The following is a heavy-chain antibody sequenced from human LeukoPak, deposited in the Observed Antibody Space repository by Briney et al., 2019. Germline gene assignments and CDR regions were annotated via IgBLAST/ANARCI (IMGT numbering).Heavy chain of an antibody. D-gene: IGHD6-19*01. CDR3: ARAHSSGWYRYLGKINYFDY. CDR2: MNPNSGNT. Sequence: ASVKVSCKASGYTFTSYDINWVRQAPGQGLEWMGWMNPNSGNTGYAQKFQGRVTMTRNTSISTAYMELSSLRSDDTAVYYCARAHSSGWYRYLGKINYFDYWGQGTLVTVSS. CDR1: GYTFTSYD. V-gene: IGHV1-8*01. J-gene: IGHJ4*02.